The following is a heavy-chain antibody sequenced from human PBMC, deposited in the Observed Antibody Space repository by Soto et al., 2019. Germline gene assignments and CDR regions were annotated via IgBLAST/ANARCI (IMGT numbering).Heavy chain of an antibody. D-gene: IGHD2-15*01. CDR3: ARFRGVVAATSGVYYDFGIDL. CDR1: GYTFTSYG. Sequence: ASVKVSCKASGYTFTSYGISWVRQAPGQGLEWMGWISAYNGNTNYAQKLQGRVTMTTDTSTSTAYMELRSLRSDDTAVYYCARFRGVVAATSGVYYDFGIDLWGQGRTVTV. J-gene: IGHJ6*02. CDR2: ISAYNGNT. V-gene: IGHV1-18*04.